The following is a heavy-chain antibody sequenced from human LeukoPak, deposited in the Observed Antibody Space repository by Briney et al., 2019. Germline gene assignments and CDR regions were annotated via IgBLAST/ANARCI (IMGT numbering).Heavy chain of an antibody. V-gene: IGHV3-23*01. CDR2: ISDSGGRT. D-gene: IGHD5-24*01. CDR3: AKDYVSGDGYWDFDY. CDR1: GFTFRGYS. J-gene: IGHJ4*02. Sequence: GGSLRLSCAASGFTFRGYSMSWVRQAPGEGLEWVSTISDSGGRTYYADSVKGRFTISRDNSKNTVDLQMNSLRVEDTAVYYCAKDYVSGDGYWDFDYWGQGTLVTVSS.